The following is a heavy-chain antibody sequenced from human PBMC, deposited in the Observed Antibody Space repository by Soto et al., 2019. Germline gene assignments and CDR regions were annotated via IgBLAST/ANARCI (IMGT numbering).Heavy chain of an antibody. V-gene: IGHV4-34*01. CDR2: IHHSGSS. CDR1: GGSFSGYY. CDR3: ARGRTYQYGLDV. J-gene: IGHJ6*02. Sequence: QVQLQQWGAGLLKPSETLSLTCAVYGGSFSGYYWSWIRQPPGKGLEWIGEIHHSGSSNFNPSLKRRVTISVDTSKKQFSLNLSSVTAADTAVYYCARGRTYQYGLDVWGQGTTVTVSS.